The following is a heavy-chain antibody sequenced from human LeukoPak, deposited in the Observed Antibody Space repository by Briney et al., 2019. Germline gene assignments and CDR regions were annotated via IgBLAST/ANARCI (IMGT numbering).Heavy chain of an antibody. CDR2: INPAGSET. CDR3: ARDYGGNSVFY. J-gene: IGHJ4*02. V-gene: IGHV3-7*01. Sequence: PGGSLRLSCAASGFSFSAYWMTWVRQAPGTGLEWVANINPAGSETYYVDPVKGRFSISRDNAKNLVYLQMNSLRAEDTAVYHCARDYGGNSVFYWGQGTLVSVSS. D-gene: IGHD4-23*01. CDR1: GFSFSAYW.